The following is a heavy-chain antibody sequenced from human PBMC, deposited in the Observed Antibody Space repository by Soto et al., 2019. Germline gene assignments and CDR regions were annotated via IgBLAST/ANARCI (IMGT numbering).Heavy chain of an antibody. V-gene: IGHV1-2*02. Sequence: ASVKVSCKASGYTFTGYYMHWVRQAPVQGLEWMGWINPNSGGTNYAQKFQGRVTMTRDTSISTAYMELSRLRSDDTAVYYCARDLSTGDFWSGYPIDYWGQGTLVTVSS. CDR1: GYTFTGYY. J-gene: IGHJ4*02. CDR2: INPNSGGT. CDR3: ARDLSTGDFWSGYPIDY. D-gene: IGHD3-3*01.